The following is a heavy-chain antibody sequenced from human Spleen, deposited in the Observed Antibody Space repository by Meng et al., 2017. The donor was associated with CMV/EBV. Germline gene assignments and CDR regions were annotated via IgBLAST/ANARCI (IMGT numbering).Heavy chain of an antibody. Sequence: GESLKISCAASGFTFSTYTFNWVRQAPGKGLEWVSYITSSSTTYYADSVKGRFTISRDNAKNSLFLQMNSLRAEDTAVYYCARVAAAGRGMDVWGQGTTVTVSS. CDR2: ITSSSTT. CDR1: GFTFSTYT. CDR3: ARVAAAGRGMDV. J-gene: IGHJ6*02. D-gene: IGHD6-13*01. V-gene: IGHV3-48*04.